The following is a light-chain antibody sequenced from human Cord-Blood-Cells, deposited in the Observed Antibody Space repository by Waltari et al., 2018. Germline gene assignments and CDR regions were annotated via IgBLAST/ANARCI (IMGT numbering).Light chain of an antibody. CDR2: WAS. CDR1: QSFLYSSKNKNY. V-gene: IGKV4-1*01. CDR3: QQYYSTSLT. J-gene: IGKJ4*01. Sequence: DIVMTQSPDSLAVSLGERATINCKSSQSFLYSSKNKNYLAWYQQKPGQPPKLLIYWASTRESGVPDRFSGSGSGTDFTLTISSLQAEDVAVYYCQQYYSTSLTFGGGTKVEIK.